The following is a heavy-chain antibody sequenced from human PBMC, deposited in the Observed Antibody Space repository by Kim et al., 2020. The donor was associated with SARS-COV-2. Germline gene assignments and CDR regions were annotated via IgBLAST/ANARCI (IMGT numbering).Heavy chain of an antibody. CDR1: GFTFSDYY. CDR2: ISSSGSTI. CDR3: ARGYSNYLYYYYYYGMDV. D-gene: IGHD4-4*01. J-gene: IGHJ6*02. Sequence: GGSLRLSCAASGFTFSDYYMSWIRQAPGKGLEWVSYISSSGSTIYYADSVKGRFTISRDNAKNSLYLQMNSLRAEDTAVYYCARGYSNYLYYYYYYGMDVWGQGTTVTVSS. V-gene: IGHV3-11*01.